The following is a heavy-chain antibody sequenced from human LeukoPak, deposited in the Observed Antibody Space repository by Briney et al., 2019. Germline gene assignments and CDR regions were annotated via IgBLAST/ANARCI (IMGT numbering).Heavy chain of an antibody. CDR2: ISGSGGST. J-gene: IGHJ4*02. D-gene: IGHD3-22*01. CDR1: GFTFSSYA. V-gene: IGHV3-23*01. CDR3: AKVGSTMIVVVEYFDY. Sequence: GGSLRLSCAASGFTFSSYAMSWVRQAPGKGLEWVSAISGSGGSTYYADSVKGRFTISRDNSKNTLYLQMNSLRAEDTAVYYCAKVGSTMIVVVEYFDYWGQGTLVTVSS.